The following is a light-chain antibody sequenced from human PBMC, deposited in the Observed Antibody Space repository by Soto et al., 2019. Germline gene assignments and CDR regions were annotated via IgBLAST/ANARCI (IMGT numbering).Light chain of an antibody. V-gene: IGLV2-8*01. J-gene: IGLJ1*01. CDR2: EVN. CDR3: SSFAVSHIV. CDR1: SSDIGGYDF. Sequence: QSVLTQPPSASGSPGQSVTISCTGTSSDIGGYDFVSWYQQHPDKAPKLIIYEVNKRPSGVPDRFSGSRSGNTASLTVSGLQAEDEADYYCSSFAVSHIVFGTGTKVTV.